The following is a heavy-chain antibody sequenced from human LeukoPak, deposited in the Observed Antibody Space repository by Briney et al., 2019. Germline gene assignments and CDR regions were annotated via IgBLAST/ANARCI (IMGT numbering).Heavy chain of an antibody. Sequence: PSETLSLTCTVSGGSISSYYWSWIRQPAGKGLEWIGRIYTSGSTNYNPSLKSRVTMSVDTSKNQLSLKLSSVTAADTAVCYCAREEVGATDAFDIWGQGTMVTVSS. V-gene: IGHV4-4*07. CDR3: AREEVGATDAFDI. CDR1: GGSISSYY. D-gene: IGHD1-26*01. J-gene: IGHJ3*02. CDR2: IYTSGST.